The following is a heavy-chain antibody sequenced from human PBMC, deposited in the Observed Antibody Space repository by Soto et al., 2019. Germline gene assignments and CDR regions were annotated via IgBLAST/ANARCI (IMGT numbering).Heavy chain of an antibody. V-gene: IGHV1-46*01. J-gene: IGHJ5*02. CDR1: GFTFRNYY. CDR3: ARDNSARVAVGEFWWFHP. Sequence: QVQLVQSGTEVKKPGASVKVSCKASGFTFRNYYMHWVRQAPGQGLEYLALINPSGDTTWYAQNFQGRVTVTRDTSTTTVYMELSGLTSDDTAIYYCARDNSARVAVGEFWWFHPWGQGTLVIVSS. D-gene: IGHD3-10*01. CDR2: INPSGDTT.